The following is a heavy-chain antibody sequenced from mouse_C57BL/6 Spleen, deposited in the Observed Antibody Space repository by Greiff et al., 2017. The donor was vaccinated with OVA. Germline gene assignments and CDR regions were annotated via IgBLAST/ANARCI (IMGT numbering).Heavy chain of an antibody. D-gene: IGHD1-1*01. Sequence: EVQLQESGGGLVKPGGSLKLSCAASGFTFSSYAMSWVRQTPEKRLEWVATISDGGSYTYYPDNVKGRFTISRDNAKNNLYLQMSHLKSEDTAMYYCARDTTVVATMRYFDVWGTGTTVTVSS. V-gene: IGHV5-4*01. CDR2: ISDGGSYT. J-gene: IGHJ1*03. CDR1: GFTFSSYA. CDR3: ARDTTVVATMRYFDV.